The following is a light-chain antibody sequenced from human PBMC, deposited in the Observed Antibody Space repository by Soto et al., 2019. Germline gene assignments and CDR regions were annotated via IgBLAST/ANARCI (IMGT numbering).Light chain of an antibody. V-gene: IGKV3-15*01. CDR3: QQYNNWPPDRT. CDR1: QSVSSN. J-gene: IGKJ1*01. CDR2: GAS. Sequence: EIVMTQSPATLSVSPGERATLSCRASQSVSSNLAWYQQKPGQAPRLLIYGASTRATGIPASFSGSGSGTELTLTISSLQSEDFAIYFCQQYNNWPPDRTFGQGTKVEIK.